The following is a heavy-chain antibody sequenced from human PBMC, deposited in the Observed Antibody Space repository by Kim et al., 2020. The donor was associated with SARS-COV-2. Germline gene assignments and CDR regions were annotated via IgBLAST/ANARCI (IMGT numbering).Heavy chain of an antibody. CDR3: ARDYEDMFRLYDILTGYLRGGIDY. J-gene: IGHJ4*02. D-gene: IGHD3-9*01. CDR2: ISYDGSNK. V-gene: IGHV3-30*04. Sequence: GGSLRLSCAASGFTFSSYAMHWVRQAPGKGLEWVAVISYDGSNKYYADSVKGRFTISRDNSKNTLYLQMNSLRAEDTAVYYCARDYEDMFRLYDILTGYLRGGIDYWGQGTLVTVSS. CDR1: GFTFSSYA.